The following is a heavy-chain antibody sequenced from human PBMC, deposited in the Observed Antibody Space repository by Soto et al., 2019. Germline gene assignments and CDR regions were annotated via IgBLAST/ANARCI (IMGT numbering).Heavy chain of an antibody. J-gene: IGHJ5*02. Sequence: QLQLQESGSGLVKPSQTLSLTCAVSGGSISSGGYSWSWIRQPPGKGLEWIGYIYHSGSTYYNPSPKSRVTIAVDRSNNHFSLTLSSVTAADTAVYYSARVPGPWGQGTLVTVSS. CDR2: IYHSGST. V-gene: IGHV4-30-2*01. CDR1: GGSISSGGYS. CDR3: ARVPGP.